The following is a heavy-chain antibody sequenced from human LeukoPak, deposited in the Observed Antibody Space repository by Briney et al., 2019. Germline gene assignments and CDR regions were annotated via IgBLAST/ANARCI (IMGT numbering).Heavy chain of an antibody. CDR2: IYSSGST. CDR3: ARETTGAGTARPFDY. Sequence: SGTLSLTCTVSGGSISNFYWSWIRQPAGKTLEWIGRIYSSGSTNYNPSLKSRVTMSLDTSKNQLSLKLSSVTAADTAVYFCARETTGAGTARPFDYWGQGTLVTVSS. D-gene: IGHD6-13*01. J-gene: IGHJ4*02. V-gene: IGHV4-4*07. CDR1: GGSISNFY.